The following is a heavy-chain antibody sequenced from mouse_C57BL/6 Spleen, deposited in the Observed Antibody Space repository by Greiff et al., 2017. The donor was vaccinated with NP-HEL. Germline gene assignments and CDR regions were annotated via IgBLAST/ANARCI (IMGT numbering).Heavy chain of an antibody. CDR2: IYPGDGDT. D-gene: IGHD1-1*01. CDR3: ARWGNYYGSSGFAY. Sequence: QVQLQQSGAELVKPGASVKISCKASGYAFSSYWMNWVKQRPGKGLEWIGQIYPGDGDTNYNGKFKGKATLTADKSSSTAYMQLSSLTSEDSAVYFFARWGNYYGSSGFAYWGQGTLVTVSA. J-gene: IGHJ3*01. CDR1: GYAFSSYW. V-gene: IGHV1-80*01.